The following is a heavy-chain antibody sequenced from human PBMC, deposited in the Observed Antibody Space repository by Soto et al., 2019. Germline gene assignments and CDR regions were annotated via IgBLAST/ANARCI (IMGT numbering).Heavy chain of an antibody. CDR1: GYTFTAYG. J-gene: IGHJ4*02. CDR3: ARELNTDPTAYYSFAY. V-gene: IGHV1-18*01. D-gene: IGHD3-9*01. Sequence: QVQLVQSGPEVTMPGASVKVSCKTSGYTFTAYGLAWLRQAPGQRPAWLGWVGTVNANTNYAEKFQGRVTMTSDRSTTTTYMELRSLRSDDTAVYYCARELNTDPTAYYSFAYWGQGTLVTVSS. CDR2: VGTVNANT.